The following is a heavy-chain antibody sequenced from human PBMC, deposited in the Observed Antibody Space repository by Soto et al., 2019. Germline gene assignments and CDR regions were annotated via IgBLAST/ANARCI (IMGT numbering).Heavy chain of an antibody. Sequence: GGSLRLSCAASGFTFENCDMHWVRQAPGKGLEWMALILHDGSAEYYADSVKGRFTISRDNSKSTLYLQVNSLSAEDTGVYYCARSRDGYSFYFYYGMDVWGQGTTVTVSS. CDR3: ARSRDGYSFYFYYGMDV. J-gene: IGHJ6*02. V-gene: IGHV3-30*03. D-gene: IGHD4-4*01. CDR1: GFTFENCD. CDR2: ILHDGSAE.